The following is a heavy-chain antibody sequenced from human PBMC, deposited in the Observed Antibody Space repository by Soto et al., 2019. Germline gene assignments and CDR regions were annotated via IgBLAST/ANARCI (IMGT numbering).Heavy chain of an antibody. CDR3: TRARFASTGHYFDY. V-gene: IGHV3-49*03. D-gene: IGHD1-1*01. CDR2: IRSKAYGGTT. CDR1: GFTFGDYA. Sequence: GGSLRLSCTASGFTFGDYAMSWLRQAPGKGLEWVGFIRSKAYGGTTEYAASVQGRFTISGDDSNTIAYLQMNSLTTEDTAVYYCTRARFASTGHYFDYWGQGTLVTVSS. J-gene: IGHJ4*02.